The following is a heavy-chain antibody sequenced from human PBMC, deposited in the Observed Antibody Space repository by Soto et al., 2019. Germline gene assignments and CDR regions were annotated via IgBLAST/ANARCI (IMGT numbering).Heavy chain of an antibody. Sequence: QLGGPLRLSCAASGFTFSSYAMSWVRQAPGKGLEWVSAISGSGGSTYYADSVKGRFTISRDNSKNTLYLQMNSLRAEDTAVYSCANSPWGVVTPDPPFDYWGQGTRVTVSS. CDR2: ISGSGGST. V-gene: IGHV3-23*01. D-gene: IGHD2-21*02. CDR1: GFTFSSYA. CDR3: ANSPWGVVTPDPPFDY. J-gene: IGHJ4*02.